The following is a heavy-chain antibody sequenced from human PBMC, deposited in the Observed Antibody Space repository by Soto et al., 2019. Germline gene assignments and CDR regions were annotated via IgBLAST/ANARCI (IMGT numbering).Heavy chain of an antibody. CDR2: IYYSGST. Sequence: PSETLSLTCTVSGGSISSGDYYWSWIRQPPGKGLEWIGYIYYSGSTYYNPSLKSRVTISVDTSKNQFSLKLSSVTAADTAVHYCARELGDYYDSSGYRTSFDYWGQGTLVTVSS. CDR3: ARELGDYYDSSGYRTSFDY. D-gene: IGHD3-22*01. V-gene: IGHV4-30-4*01. CDR1: GGSISSGDYY. J-gene: IGHJ4*02.